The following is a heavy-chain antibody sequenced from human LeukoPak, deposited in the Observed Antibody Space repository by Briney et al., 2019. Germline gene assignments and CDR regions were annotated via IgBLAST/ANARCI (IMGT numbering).Heavy chain of an antibody. D-gene: IGHD3-16*01. CDR1: GGSISSYY. Sequence: PSETLSLTCTVSGGSISSYYWSWIRQSPGKGLQWIGYISYGGSTNYDSSLKSRLTMSVDTSKNQFSLKLRSVTAADTAVYYCARFGSDSYGYKYYLDYWGQGARVTVSS. CDR3: ARFGSDSYGYKYYLDY. J-gene: IGHJ4*02. CDR2: ISYGGST. V-gene: IGHV4-59*08.